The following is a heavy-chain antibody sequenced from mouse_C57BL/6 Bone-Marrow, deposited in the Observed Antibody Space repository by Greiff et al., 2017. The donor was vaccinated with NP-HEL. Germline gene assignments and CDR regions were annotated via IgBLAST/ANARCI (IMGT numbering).Heavy chain of an antibody. V-gene: IGHV1-69*01. CDR3: AREWEYFDV. CDR1: GYTFTSYW. J-gene: IGHJ1*03. CDR2: IDPSDSYT. D-gene: IGHD1-3*01. Sequence: QVQLQQPGAELVMPGASVKLSCKASGYTFTSYWMHWVKQRPGQGLEWIGEIDPSDSYTNYNQKFKGKSTLTVDKSSSTAYMQLSSLTSEDSAVYYCAREWEYFDVWGTGTTVTVSS.